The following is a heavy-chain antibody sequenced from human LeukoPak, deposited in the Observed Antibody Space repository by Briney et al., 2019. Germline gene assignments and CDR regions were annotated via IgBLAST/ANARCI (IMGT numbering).Heavy chain of an antibody. CDR3: AGHSNGVPY. CDR2: IYYSGST. J-gene: IGHJ4*02. V-gene: IGHV4-59*01. CDR1: GGSISSYY. D-gene: IGHD4-11*01. Sequence: SETLALTCTVSGGSISSYYWSLIRQPPGKGLKWIGYIYYSGSTNYNPSLKSRVTISVDTSKNQFSLKLSSVTAADTAVYYCAGHSNGVPYWGQGTLVTVSS.